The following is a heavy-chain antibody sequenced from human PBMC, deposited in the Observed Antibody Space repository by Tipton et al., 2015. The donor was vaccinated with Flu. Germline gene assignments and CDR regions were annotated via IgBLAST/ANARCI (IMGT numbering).Heavy chain of an antibody. CDR2: IYYSGST. D-gene: IGHD3-3*01. CDR1: GGSISSYY. Sequence: TLSLTCTVSGGSISSYYWSWIRQPPGKGLEWIGYIYYSGSTNYNPSLKSRVTISVDTPKNQFSLKLSSVTAADTAVYYCARQAYYDFWSGYPDAFDIWGQGTMVTVSS. V-gene: IGHV4-59*08. J-gene: IGHJ3*02. CDR3: ARQAYYDFWSGYPDAFDI.